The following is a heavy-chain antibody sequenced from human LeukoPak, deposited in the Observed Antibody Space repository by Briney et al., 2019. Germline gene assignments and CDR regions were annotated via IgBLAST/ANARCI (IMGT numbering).Heavy chain of an antibody. Sequence: KPSETLSLTCTVSGGSLNSHYWAWIRQPPGKGLEWIGYIYYNGNTNYNPSLKSRVTISVGTSKNQFSLRLISVTAADTAVYYCARQTGRFDPWGQGTLVTVSS. CDR2: IYYNGNT. J-gene: IGHJ5*02. CDR3: ARQTGRFDP. V-gene: IGHV4-59*11. CDR1: GGSLNSHY.